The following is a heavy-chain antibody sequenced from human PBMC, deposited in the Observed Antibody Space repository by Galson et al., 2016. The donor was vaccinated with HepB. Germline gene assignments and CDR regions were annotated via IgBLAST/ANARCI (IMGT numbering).Heavy chain of an antibody. CDR3: AKVTGTTVFFYYYGMDV. CDR1: GFTFSTHG. J-gene: IGHJ6*02. CDR2: TSYDGSTT. D-gene: IGHD1/OR15-1a*01. Sequence: SLRLSCAGSGFTFSTHGMHWVRQAPGKGLEWVAYTSYDGSTTYYTQSVKGRFTISRDNSKSALYLQMNSLRGEDTAVYYCAKVTGTTVFFYYYGMDVWGQGTTVTVS. V-gene: IGHV3-30*18.